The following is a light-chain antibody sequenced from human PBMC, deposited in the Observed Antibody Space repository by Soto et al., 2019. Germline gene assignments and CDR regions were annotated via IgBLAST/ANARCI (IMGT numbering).Light chain of an antibody. CDR1: SSNVGNYDL. V-gene: IGLV2-23*02. CDR2: EVT. Sequence: QSVLTQPASVSGSPGQSITISCTGASSNVGNYDLVSWYQHHPGKAPKLMVYEVTKRPSGISHRFSGSKSGNTASLTISGVQAEDEADYYCCSYAGSNTGVFGGGTKLTVL. CDR3: CSYAGSNTGV. J-gene: IGLJ3*02.